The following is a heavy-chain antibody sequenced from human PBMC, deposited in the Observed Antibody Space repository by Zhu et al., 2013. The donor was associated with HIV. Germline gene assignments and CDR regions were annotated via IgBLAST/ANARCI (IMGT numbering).Heavy chain of an antibody. V-gene: IGHV1-69*01. CDR2: IISIFGTA. CDR3: ARSALKTVAAGRLYYYYGMDV. Sequence: QVQLVQSGAEVKKPGSSVKVSCKASGGTFSNSALSWVRQAPGQGLEWMGGIISIFGTANHAQKFQGRVTITADESTSTAYMELSSLRSEDTAVYYCARSALKTVAAGRLYYYYGMDVWGQGTAVTVSS. CDR1: GGTFSNSA. D-gene: IGHD6-25*01. J-gene: IGHJ6*02.